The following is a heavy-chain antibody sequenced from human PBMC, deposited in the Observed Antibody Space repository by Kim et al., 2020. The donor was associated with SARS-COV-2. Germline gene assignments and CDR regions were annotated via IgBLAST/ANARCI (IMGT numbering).Heavy chain of an antibody. D-gene: IGHD6-19*01. V-gene: IGHV4-59*08. CDR3: ARRGQWLVLSAFDI. J-gene: IGHJ3*02. Sequence: NPSLKSRDTISVDTSKNQFSLKLSAVAAADTAVYYCARRGQWLVLSAFDIWGQGTMVTVSS.